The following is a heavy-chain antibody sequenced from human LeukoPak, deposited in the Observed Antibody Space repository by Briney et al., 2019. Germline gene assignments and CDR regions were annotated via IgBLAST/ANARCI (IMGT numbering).Heavy chain of an antibody. Sequence: PGGSLRLSCAASGFTLSTYDMHWVRQVTGKGLEWVSAIGTAGDTYYIGSVKGRFTISRENARSSLFLQMNSLRAGDTAMYYCVRALAGATTAFDYWGQGTLVAVSS. CDR2: IGTAGDT. CDR1: GFTLSTYD. V-gene: IGHV3-13*04. D-gene: IGHD1-26*01. CDR3: VRALAGATTAFDY. J-gene: IGHJ4*02.